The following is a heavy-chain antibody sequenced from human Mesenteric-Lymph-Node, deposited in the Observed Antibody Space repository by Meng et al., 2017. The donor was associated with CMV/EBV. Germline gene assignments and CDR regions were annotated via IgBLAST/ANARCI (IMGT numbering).Heavy chain of an antibody. V-gene: IGHV1-3*01. CDR1: GYTFTTYA. Sequence: SCAASGYTFTTYALRWVRQAPGQRLEWMGWINAGNGHTNYSQSVQGRVTITADNSASTVYMGMSSLRSEDTAVYYCARDGRDSYNFDYWGQGTLVTVSS. J-gene: IGHJ4*02. D-gene: IGHD5-24*01. CDR3: ARDGRDSYNFDY. CDR2: INAGNGHT.